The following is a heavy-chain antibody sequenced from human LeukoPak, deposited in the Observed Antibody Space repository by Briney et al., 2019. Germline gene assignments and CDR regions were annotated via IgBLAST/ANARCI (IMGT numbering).Heavy chain of an antibody. J-gene: IGHJ6*02. CDR2: MNPNSGNT. V-gene: IGHV1-8*01. CDR3: ARGNTYYDFWSGYLYYYYGMDV. D-gene: IGHD3-3*01. Sequence: ASVKVSCKASGYTFTSYDINWVRQATGQGLEWMGWMNPNSGNTGYAQKFQGRVTMTRNTSISTAYMELSSLRSEDTAVYYCARGNTYYDFWSGYLYYYYGMDVWGQGTTVTASS. CDR1: GYTFTSYD.